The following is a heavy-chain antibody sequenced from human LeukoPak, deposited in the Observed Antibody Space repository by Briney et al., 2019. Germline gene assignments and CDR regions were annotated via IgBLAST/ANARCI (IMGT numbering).Heavy chain of an antibody. Sequence: GGSLRLSCAASGFTFSSYAMHWVRQAPGQRLEWMGWINAGNGNTKYSQKFQGRVTITRDTSASTAYMELSSLRSEDTAVYYCARGRGYGDYGGWFDPWGQGTLVTVSS. CDR1: GFTFSSYA. CDR2: INAGNGNT. J-gene: IGHJ5*02. CDR3: ARGRGYGDYGGWFDP. V-gene: IGHV1-3*01. D-gene: IGHD4-17*01.